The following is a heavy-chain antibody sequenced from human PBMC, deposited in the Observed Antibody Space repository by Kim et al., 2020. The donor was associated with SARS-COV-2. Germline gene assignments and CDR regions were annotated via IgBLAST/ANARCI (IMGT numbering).Heavy chain of an antibody. CDR2: IKSKTDGGTT. CDR1: GFTFSNAW. CDR3: TTDHIFTVTDYYYGMDV. Sequence: LSLTCAASGFTFSNAWMSWVRQAPGKGLEWVGRIKSKTDGGTTDYAAPVKGRFTISRDDSKNTLYLQMNSLKTEDTAVYYCTTDHIFTVTDYYYGMDVWGQGTTVTVSS. D-gene: IGHD4-17*01. V-gene: IGHV3-15*01. J-gene: IGHJ6*02.